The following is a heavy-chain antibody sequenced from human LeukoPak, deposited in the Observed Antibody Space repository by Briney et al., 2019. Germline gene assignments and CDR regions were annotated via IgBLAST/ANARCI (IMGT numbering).Heavy chain of an antibody. CDR1: GGSVSSGSYY. D-gene: IGHD6-13*01. CDR3: ARDSPYSSSWQSDAFDI. CDR2: IYYSGST. Sequence: SETLSLTCTVSGGSVSSGSYYWSWIRQPPGKGLEWIGYIYYSGSTNYNPSLKSRVTISVDTPKNQFSLKLSSVTAADTAVYYCARDSPYSSSWQSDAFDIWGQGTTVTVSS. J-gene: IGHJ3*02. V-gene: IGHV4-61*01.